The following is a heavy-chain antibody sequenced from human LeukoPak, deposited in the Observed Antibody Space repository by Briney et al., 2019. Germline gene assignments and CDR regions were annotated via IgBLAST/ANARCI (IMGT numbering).Heavy chain of an antibody. CDR3: ARDLVRGTSDY. J-gene: IGHJ4*02. Sequence: GGSLRLSCVASGFTFSSYSMNWVRQAPGKGLEWVSYISSSGSTIYYADSVKGRFTISRDNAKNSLYLQMNSLRAEDTAVYYCARDLVRGTSDYWGQGTLVTVSS. CDR1: GFTFSSYS. CDR2: ISSSGSTI. D-gene: IGHD3-10*01. V-gene: IGHV3-48*04.